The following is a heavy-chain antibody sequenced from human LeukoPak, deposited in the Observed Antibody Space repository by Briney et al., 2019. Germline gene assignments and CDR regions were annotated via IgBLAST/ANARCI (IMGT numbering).Heavy chain of an antibody. CDR2: IIPIFGTA. V-gene: IGHV1-69*13. D-gene: IGHD3-3*01. Sequence: SVKVSCKASGGTFSSYAISWVRQAPGQGLECMGGIIPIFGTANYAQKFQGRVTITADESTSTAYMELSSLRSEDTAVYYCARTEYYDFWSGLSWFDPWGQGTLVTVSS. CDR1: GGTFSSYA. CDR3: ARTEYYDFWSGLSWFDP. J-gene: IGHJ5*02.